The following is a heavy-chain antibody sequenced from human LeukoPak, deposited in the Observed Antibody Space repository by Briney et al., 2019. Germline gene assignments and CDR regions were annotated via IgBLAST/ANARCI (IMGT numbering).Heavy chain of an antibody. Sequence: MTSETLSLTCTVSGGSISSYYWSWIRQPPGKGLEWIGYIYYSGSTNYNPSLKSRVTISVDTSKNQFSLKLSSVTAADTAVYYCARGSYYYYYVMDVWGQGTTVTVSS. D-gene: IGHD3-10*01. CDR2: IYYSGST. V-gene: IGHV4-59*08. CDR1: GGSISSYY. CDR3: ARGSYYYYYVMDV. J-gene: IGHJ6*02.